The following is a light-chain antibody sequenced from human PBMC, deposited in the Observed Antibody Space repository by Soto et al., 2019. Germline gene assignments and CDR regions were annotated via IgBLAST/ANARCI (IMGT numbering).Light chain of an antibody. CDR2: ETI. V-gene: IGKV3-11*01. Sequence: EIVLTQSPATLSLSPGERATLSCRASQSVTTYLAWYQQKAGQAPRLLIYETIHRATGIPARFSGSGSGTDFTLTISSLEPEDVAVYYCQHRSHWLITFGEGTLLEIK. CDR3: QHRSHWLIT. CDR1: QSVTTY. J-gene: IGKJ5*01.